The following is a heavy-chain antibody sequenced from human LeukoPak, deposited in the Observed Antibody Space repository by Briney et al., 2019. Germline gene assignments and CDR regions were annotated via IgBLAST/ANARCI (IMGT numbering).Heavy chain of an antibody. CDR2: IIHSGGST. Sequence: GGSLRLSCSPSGLTFSSICMSWFRQAPGKGLEWVSAIIHSGGSTYYADSMRGRFTLSRDNSKNTLYLQMNSLGEMNRLRAFHTKDQHCGTSPSCLTSLDYWGQGTLVTVSS. V-gene: IGHV3-23*01. CDR1: GLTFSSIC. D-gene: IGHD2-2*01. CDR3: TKDQHCGTSPSCLTSLDY. J-gene: IGHJ4*02.